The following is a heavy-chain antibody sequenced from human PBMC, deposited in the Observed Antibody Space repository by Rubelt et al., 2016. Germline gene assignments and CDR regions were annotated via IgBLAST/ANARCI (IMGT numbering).Heavy chain of an antibody. Sequence: EVQLVESGGGLVQPGGSLRLSCAASGFTFSTYSMNWVRQAPGKGLEWISYISSSSSTMYYADSVKGRFTISRDNAKNSLYLQMNSLRAEDTAVYYCARDVDNLAFDIWGQGTMVTVSS. V-gene: IGHV3-48*04. D-gene: IGHD5-12*01. J-gene: IGHJ3*02. CDR3: ARDVDNLAFDI. CDR2: ISSSSSTM. CDR1: GFTFSTYS.